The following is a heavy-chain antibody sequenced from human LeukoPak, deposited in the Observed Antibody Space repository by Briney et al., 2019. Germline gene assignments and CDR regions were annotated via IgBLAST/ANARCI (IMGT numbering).Heavy chain of an antibody. D-gene: IGHD3-9*01. CDR2: IDSRNGHT. CDR3: AREWWGYDVLTGDNWFDP. V-gene: IGHV1-18*01. CDR1: GYTFTNYG. J-gene: IGHJ5*02. Sequence: ASVKVSCKASGYTFTNYGITWVRQAPGQGLEWMGWIDSRNGHTKYGQKFQGRVIMTTDTSTSTVYIELRSLTSDDTAAYYCAREWWGYDVLTGDNWFDPWGQGTLVTVSS.